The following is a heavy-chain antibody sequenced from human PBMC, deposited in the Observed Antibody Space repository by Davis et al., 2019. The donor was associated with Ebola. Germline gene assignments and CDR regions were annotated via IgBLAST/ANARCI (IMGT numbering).Heavy chain of an antibody. Sequence: AASVKVSCKASGYTFTGYYIHWVRQAPGQGLEWMGRINPHSGDTNYGQKFQGRVTMTRATSISTAYMDLGRLRYDDTAMYYCARDRAEFPNWLDPWGQGMLVTVSS. CDR2: INPHSGDT. CDR3: ARDRAEFPNWLDP. J-gene: IGHJ5*02. V-gene: IGHV1-2*06. D-gene: IGHD3-10*01. CDR1: GYTFTGYY.